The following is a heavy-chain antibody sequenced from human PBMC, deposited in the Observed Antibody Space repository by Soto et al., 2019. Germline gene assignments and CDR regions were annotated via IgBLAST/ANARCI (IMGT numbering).Heavy chain of an antibody. J-gene: IGHJ4*02. CDR2: ISASGGST. Sequence: GGSLRLSCAASGFTFNIYAMTWVRHAPGKGLEWVSAISASGGSTYYADSVKGRFTISRDNSKNTLYLQMNSLRADDTAVYYCANYLTAVGATPPFDYWGQGTLVTVSS. D-gene: IGHD1-26*01. CDR1: GFTFNIYA. CDR3: ANYLTAVGATPPFDY. V-gene: IGHV3-23*01.